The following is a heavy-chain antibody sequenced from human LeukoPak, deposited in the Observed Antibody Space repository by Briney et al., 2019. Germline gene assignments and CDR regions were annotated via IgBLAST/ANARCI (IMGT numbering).Heavy chain of an antibody. CDR2: IYYSGST. D-gene: IGHD2-8*01. CDR1: GGSISSSSYY. Sequence: PSETLSLTCTVSGGSISSSSYYWGWIRQPPGKGLEWIGSIYYSGSTYYNPSLKSRVTISVDTSKNQFSLKLSSVTAADTAVYYCARVQGKYCTNGVCSLDYWGQGTLVTVSS. CDR3: ARVQGKYCTNGVCSLDY. V-gene: IGHV4-39*07. J-gene: IGHJ4*02.